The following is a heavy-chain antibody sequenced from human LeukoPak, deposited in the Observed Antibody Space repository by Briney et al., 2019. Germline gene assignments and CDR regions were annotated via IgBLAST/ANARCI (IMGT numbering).Heavy chain of an antibody. V-gene: IGHV3-30-3*01. CDR3: ARDLRGRGSGWYSRATGAFDI. CDR2: ISYDGSNK. Sequence: PGKSLTLSCAVSGFTFSSYSMHWVRQAPGKGLEWVAVISYDGSNKYYADSVNGRFTIARDNSKNTLYLQMNSLRAEDTAAYYCARDLRGRGSGWYSRATGAFDIWGQGTRDTVSS. J-gene: IGHJ3*02. CDR1: GFTFSSYS. D-gene: IGHD6-19*01.